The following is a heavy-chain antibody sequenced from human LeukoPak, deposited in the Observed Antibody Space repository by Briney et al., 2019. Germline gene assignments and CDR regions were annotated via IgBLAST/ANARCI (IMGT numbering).Heavy chain of an antibody. CDR1: GGSFSGYY. J-gene: IGHJ3*02. D-gene: IGHD3-10*01. Sequence: SETLSLTCAVYGGSFSGYYWSWIRQPPGKGLEWIGEINHSGSTNYNPSLKSRVTISVDTSKNQFSLKLSSVTAADTAVYYCARRITMVRGATYAFDIRGQGTMVTVSS. CDR3: ARRITMVRGATYAFDI. CDR2: INHSGST. V-gene: IGHV4-34*01.